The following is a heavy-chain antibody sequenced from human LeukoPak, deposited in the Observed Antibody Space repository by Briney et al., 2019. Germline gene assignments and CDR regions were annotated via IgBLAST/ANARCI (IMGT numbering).Heavy chain of an antibody. V-gene: IGHV1-2*02. CDR3: ARDHRRGCTGYDMPAD. CDR1: GYTFVDYY. CDR2: LNPRSGAT. D-gene: IGHD5-12*01. J-gene: IGHJ4*02. Sequence: GASVKVSCKASGYTFVDYYLYWVRQAPGQGLEWMGWLNPRSGATNYAQKFQARVTMTRDTSINTAYMELSRLRSDDTAVYYCARDHRRGCTGYDMPADWGQGTLVTVSS.